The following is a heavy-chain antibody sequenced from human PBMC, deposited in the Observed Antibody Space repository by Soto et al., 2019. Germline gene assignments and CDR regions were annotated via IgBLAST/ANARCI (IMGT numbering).Heavy chain of an antibody. Sequence: GASVKVSCKASGDTFTSYAMHWVRQAHGQRLEWMGWINAGNGNTKYSQKFQGRVTITRDTSASTAYMELSSLRSEDTAVYYCAKDWGPAAGTFLYNWFDPWGQGTLVTVSS. J-gene: IGHJ5*02. V-gene: IGHV1-3*01. CDR2: INAGNGNT. CDR1: GDTFTSYA. CDR3: AKDWGPAAGTFLYNWFDP. D-gene: IGHD6-13*01.